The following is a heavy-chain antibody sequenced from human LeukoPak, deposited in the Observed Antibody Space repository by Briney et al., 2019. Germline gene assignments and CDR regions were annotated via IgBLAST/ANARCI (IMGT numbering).Heavy chain of an antibody. CDR1: GDSINSLY. Sequence: SETLSLTCTVSGDSINSLYWSSIPRPPGKGLEWIGYIYYSGSTNYNPSLKSRLTIAVDTSKNQFSLRLNSVAAADTAVYYCARWSLHSSGWYFDSWGQGTLVTVSS. CDR3: ARWSLHSSGWYFDS. J-gene: IGHJ4*02. D-gene: IGHD3-22*01. V-gene: IGHV4-59*01. CDR2: IYYSGST.